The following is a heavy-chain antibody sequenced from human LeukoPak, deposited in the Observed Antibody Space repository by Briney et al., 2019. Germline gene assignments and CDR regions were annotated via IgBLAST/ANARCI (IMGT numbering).Heavy chain of an antibody. V-gene: IGHV4-4*07. D-gene: IGHD3-22*01. Sequence: PSETLSLTCTVSGGSISSYYWSWIRQPAGKGLEWIGRIYTSGSTNYNPSLKSRVTMSVDTSKNQFSLKLSSVTAADTAVYYCARGPSPYYYDSSGYYELTIFDYWGQGTLVTVSS. CDR1: GGSISSYY. J-gene: IGHJ4*02. CDR3: ARGPSPYYYDSSGYYELTIFDY. CDR2: IYTSGST.